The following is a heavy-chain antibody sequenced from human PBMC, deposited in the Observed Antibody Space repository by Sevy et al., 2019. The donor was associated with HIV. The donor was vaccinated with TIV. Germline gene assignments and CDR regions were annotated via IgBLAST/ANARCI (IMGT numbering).Heavy chain of an antibody. J-gene: IGHJ3*02. CDR3: AREFRVAFDI. Sequence: GGSLRLSCAASGFTFSSNSMNWVRQAPGKGLEWVSSISSSSSYIYYADSVKGRFTISRDNAKNSLYLQMNSLRAEDTAVYYCAREFRVAFDIWGQGTMVTVSS. CDR1: GFTFSSNS. CDR2: ISSSSSYI. V-gene: IGHV3-21*01. D-gene: IGHD6-13*01.